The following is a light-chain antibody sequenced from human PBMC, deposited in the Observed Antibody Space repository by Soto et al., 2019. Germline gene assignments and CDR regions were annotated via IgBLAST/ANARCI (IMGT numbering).Light chain of an antibody. J-gene: IGKJ5*01. CDR2: DAS. CDR1: QSVSSY. Sequence: EIVLTQSPATLSLSPGERATLSCRASQSVSSYLAWYQQKPGQAPRLLIYDASNRATGIPARFSGSGSGTGFTHTISSLEPEDFAVYYCQQRSNWPITFGQGTRLESK. CDR3: QQRSNWPIT. V-gene: IGKV3-11*01.